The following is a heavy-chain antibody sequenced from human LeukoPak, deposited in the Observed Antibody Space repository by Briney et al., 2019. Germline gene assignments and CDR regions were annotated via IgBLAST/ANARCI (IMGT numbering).Heavy chain of an antibody. CDR3: AKVPKFYYDSSGPEGD. J-gene: IGHJ4*02. CDR1: GFTFSSYA. D-gene: IGHD3-22*01. CDR2: ISGSGGST. Sequence: PGGSLRLSCAASGFTFSSYAMSWVRQAPGKGLEWVSAISGSGGSTYYADSVKGRLTISRDNSKNTLYLQMNSLRAEDTAVYYCAKVPKFYYDSSGPEGDWGQGTLVTVSS. V-gene: IGHV3-23*01.